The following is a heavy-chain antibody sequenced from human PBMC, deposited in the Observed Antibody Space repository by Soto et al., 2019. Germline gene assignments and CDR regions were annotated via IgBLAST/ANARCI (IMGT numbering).Heavy chain of an antibody. Sequence: QVQLVQSGTEVKKPGSSVKVSCRASGGTLSGQSMSWMRQAPGEGLEWMGGIIPIYGAPNYAQKFQGRLTFTADKAASTAYMELSSLTPDDTAVYYCVQDLGAWFDPWGQGTLVTVSS. J-gene: IGHJ5*02. CDR3: VQDLGAWFDP. CDR2: IIPIYGAP. D-gene: IGHD1-26*01. CDR1: GGTLSGQS. V-gene: IGHV1-69*06.